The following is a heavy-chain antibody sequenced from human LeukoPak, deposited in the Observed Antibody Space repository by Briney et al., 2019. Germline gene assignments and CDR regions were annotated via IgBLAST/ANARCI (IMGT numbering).Heavy chain of an antibody. J-gene: IGHJ5*02. CDR3: ARAPVSDHRGNWFDP. Sequence: TLSLTCTVSGGSISSGSYYWSWIRQPAGKGLEWVGRIYTSGSTNYNPSLKSRVTISVDTSKNQFSLKLSSVTAADTAVYYCARAPVSDHRGNWFDPWGQGTLVTVSS. D-gene: IGHD1-14*01. CDR2: IYTSGST. V-gene: IGHV4-61*02. CDR1: GGSISSGSYY.